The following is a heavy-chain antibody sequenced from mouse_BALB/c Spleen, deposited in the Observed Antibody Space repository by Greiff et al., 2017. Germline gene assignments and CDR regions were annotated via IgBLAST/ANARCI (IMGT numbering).Heavy chain of an antibody. CDR2: ISSGGSYT. CDR3: ARHGYDD. V-gene: IGHV5-6*02. CDR1: GFTFSSYG. J-gene: IGHJ3*01. D-gene: IGHD2-3*01. Sequence: DVKLVESGGDLVKPGGSLKLSCAASGFTFSSYGMSWVRQTPDKRLEWVATISSGGSYTYYPDSVKGRCTISRDNAKNTLYLQMSSLKSEDTAMYYCARHGYDDWGQGTLVTVSA.